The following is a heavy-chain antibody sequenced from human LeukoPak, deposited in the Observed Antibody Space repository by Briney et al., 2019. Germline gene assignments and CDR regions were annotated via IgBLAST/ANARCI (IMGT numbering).Heavy chain of an antibody. CDR2: ISGGGGST. CDR3: AKELVGVLSRY. CDR1: GFTFSSYA. J-gene: IGHJ4*02. Sequence: GGSLRLSCAASGFTFSSYAMNWVRQAPGKGLEWVSAISGGGGSTYYADSVKGRFTISRDNSKNTLYLQMNSLRAEDTAIYYCAKELVGVLSRYWGQGTLVTVSS. D-gene: IGHD1-26*01. V-gene: IGHV3-23*01.